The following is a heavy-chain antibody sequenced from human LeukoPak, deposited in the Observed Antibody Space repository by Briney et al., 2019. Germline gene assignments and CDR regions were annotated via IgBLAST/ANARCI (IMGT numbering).Heavy chain of an antibody. J-gene: IGHJ4*02. CDR2: ISYDGSNK. CDR1: GFTFSSYG. D-gene: IGHD6-13*01. V-gene: IGHV3-30*18. Sequence: PGGSLRLSCAASGFTFSSYGMHWVRQPPGKGLEWVAVISYDGSNKYYADSVKGRFTISRDNSKNTLYLQMNSLRAEDTAVYYCAKDRRSSSWFLLDYWGQGTLVTVSS. CDR3: AKDRRSSSWFLLDY.